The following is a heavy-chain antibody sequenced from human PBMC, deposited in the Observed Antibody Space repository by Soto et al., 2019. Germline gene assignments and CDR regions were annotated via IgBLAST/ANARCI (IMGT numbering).Heavy chain of an antibody. CDR2: MNPYNGNT. J-gene: IGHJ4*02. D-gene: IGHD3-10*01. CDR3: ARGPGDLGYLDS. Sequence: ASVKVSCKASGYTFTNYDIIWVRQAPGQGLECMGWMNPYNGNTGYAQNFQGRVTTTRNTSINTASMELSSLKSEDTAVYYCARGPGDLGYLDSWGQGALVTVSS. CDR1: GYTFTNYD. V-gene: IGHV1-8*01.